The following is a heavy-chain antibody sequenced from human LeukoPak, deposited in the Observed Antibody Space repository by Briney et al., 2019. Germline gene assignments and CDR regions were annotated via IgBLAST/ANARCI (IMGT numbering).Heavy chain of an antibody. CDR2: IYPGDSDT. CDR1: GYSFSSYW. CDR3: VRSESYLFGPDY. Sequence: GESLKISCKGSGYSFSSYWIGWVRQMPGKGLEWMGIIYPGDSDTRYSPSFQGQVTISVDKSISIAYLQWSSLRASDTAMYYCVRSESYLFGPDYWGQGTPVTVSS. D-gene: IGHD1-26*01. V-gene: IGHV5-51*01. J-gene: IGHJ4*02.